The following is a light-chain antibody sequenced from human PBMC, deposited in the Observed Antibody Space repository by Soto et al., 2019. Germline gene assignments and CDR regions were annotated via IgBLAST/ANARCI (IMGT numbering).Light chain of an antibody. J-gene: IGKJ2*01. V-gene: IGKV3-20*01. CDR2: GAS. CDR3: HQFGSSPPAFT. Sequence: ESMLTQSPGTLSLSPGERATLSCRASQSVSTRYLAWYQQKPGQAPRLLIYGASIRATGIPDRFSGSGSGTDFTLTISRLDPEDFAVYYCHQFGSSPPAFTFGQGTKLEI. CDR1: QSVSTRY.